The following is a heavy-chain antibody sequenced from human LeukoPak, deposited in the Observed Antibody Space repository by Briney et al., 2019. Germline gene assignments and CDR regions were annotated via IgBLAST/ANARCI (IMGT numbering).Heavy chain of an antibody. D-gene: IGHD3-22*01. J-gene: IGHJ4*02. CDR1: GGSISSYY. V-gene: IGHV4-59*01. CDR3: ARVDYYDSSGYGY. CDR2: IYYSGST. Sequence: SETLSLTCTVSGGSISSYYWCWIRQPPGKGLEWIGYIYYSGSTNYNPSLKSRVTISVDTSKNQFSLKLSSVTAADTAVYYCARVDYYDSSGYGYWGQGTLVTVSS.